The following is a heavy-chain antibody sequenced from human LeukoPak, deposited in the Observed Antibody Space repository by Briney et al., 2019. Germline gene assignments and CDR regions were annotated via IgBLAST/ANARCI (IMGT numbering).Heavy chain of an antibody. Sequence: NSSETLSLTCTVSGGSISSYYWSWIRQPPGKGLEWIGYTYNSENINYNPSLRSRVSLSLDTSKNQFSLRLTSVTAADTAVYYCARVVDLYSQFFDVWGRGTLVTVSS. V-gene: IGHV4-59*01. D-gene: IGHD6-13*01. CDR3: ARVVDLYSQFFDV. CDR1: GGSISSYY. CDR2: TYNSENI. J-gene: IGHJ2*01.